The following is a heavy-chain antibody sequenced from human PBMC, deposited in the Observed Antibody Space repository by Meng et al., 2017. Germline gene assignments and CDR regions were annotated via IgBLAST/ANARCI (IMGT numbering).Heavy chain of an antibody. Sequence: GQFGAEVKKRGASVKVSCTPSGYTFTAYYIHWVRQAPGQGLDWMGRIDPNSGVTEYAQKFQGRVTVTGDTSISTAYMELSRLRSDDTAIYYCVRDEDISAAGKLFGDYWGQGTLVTASS. CDR2: IDPNSGVT. CDR3: VRDEDISAAGKLFGDY. D-gene: IGHD6-13*01. J-gene: IGHJ4*02. V-gene: IGHV1-2*06. CDR1: GYTFTAYY.